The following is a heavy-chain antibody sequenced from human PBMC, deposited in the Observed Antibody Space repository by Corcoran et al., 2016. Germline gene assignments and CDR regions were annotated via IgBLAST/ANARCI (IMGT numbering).Heavy chain of an antibody. CDR2: INHSGST. CDR1: GGSFSGYY. Sequence: QVQLQQWGAGLLKPSETLSLTCAVYGGSFSGYYWSWIRQPPGKGLEWIGEINHSGSTNYNPSLKSRVTISVDTSKNQFSLKLSSVTAADTAVYYCARLSPSVVVPAAIRDYWGQGTLVTVSS. V-gene: IGHV4-34*01. J-gene: IGHJ4*02. CDR3: ARLSPSVVVPAAIRDY. D-gene: IGHD2-2*02.